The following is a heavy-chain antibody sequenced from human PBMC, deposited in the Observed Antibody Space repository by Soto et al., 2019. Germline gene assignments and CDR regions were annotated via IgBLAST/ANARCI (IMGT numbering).Heavy chain of an antibody. V-gene: IGHV1-2*02. Sequence: QVQLVQSGAEVKKPGASVKVSCKASGYTFTGYYMHWVRQAPGQGLEWMGWINPNSGGTNYAQKFQGRVTMTRETSISTAYMELSRLRSDDTAVYYCARDCSGGSCYPGVGGDYYYGMDVWGQGTTVTVSS. J-gene: IGHJ6*02. D-gene: IGHD2-15*01. CDR1: GYTFTGYY. CDR3: ARDCSGGSCYPGVGGDYYYGMDV. CDR2: INPNSGGT.